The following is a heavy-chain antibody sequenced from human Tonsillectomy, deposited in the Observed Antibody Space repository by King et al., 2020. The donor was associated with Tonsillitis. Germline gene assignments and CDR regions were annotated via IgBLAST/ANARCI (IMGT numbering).Heavy chain of an antibody. D-gene: IGHD2-2*01. V-gene: IGHV3-15*01. CDR2: IHTRANGGTI. J-gene: IGHJ4*02. CDR3: TRRSSL. CDR1: GFTFSDAW. Sequence: VQLVEYGGGLVKPGGSLRLSCAASGFTFSDAWMSWIRQAPGKGLEWVGRIHTRANGGTIDYAAHVKGRFTISRDDSKNTLYLQMNSLRPEDTAVYYCTRRSSLGGQGTLVTVSS.